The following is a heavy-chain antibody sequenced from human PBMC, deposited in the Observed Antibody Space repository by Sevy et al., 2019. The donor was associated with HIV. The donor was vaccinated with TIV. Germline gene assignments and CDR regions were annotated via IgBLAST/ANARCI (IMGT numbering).Heavy chain of an antibody. CDR1: GFTFSSYW. V-gene: IGHV3-7*03. CDR3: ARDGASDAFDI. D-gene: IGHD1-26*01. J-gene: IGHJ3*02. Sequence: GGSLRLSCAASGFTFSSYWMSWVRQAPGKGLEWVANIKQDGSEKYYVDSVKGRFTISRDNAKNALYLQMNSLRAEDTAVYYCARDGASDAFDIWGQGTMVTVSS. CDR2: IKQDGSEK.